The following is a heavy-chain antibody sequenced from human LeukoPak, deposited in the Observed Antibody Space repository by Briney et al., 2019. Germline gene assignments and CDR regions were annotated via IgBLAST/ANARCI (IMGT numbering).Heavy chain of an antibody. D-gene: IGHD1-26*01. CDR1: GDSVSSNSAA. CDR2: TYYRSKWYN. V-gene: IGHV6-1*01. J-gene: IGHJ5*02. CDR3: ARGAVVGRLPNWFDP. Sequence: SQTLSLTCAISGDSVSSNSAALNWIRQCPSRGLEWMGRTYYRSKWYNDYAVSVKSRITINPDTSKNQFSLQLNSVTPEDTAVYYCARGAVVGRLPNWFDPWGQGTLVTVSS.